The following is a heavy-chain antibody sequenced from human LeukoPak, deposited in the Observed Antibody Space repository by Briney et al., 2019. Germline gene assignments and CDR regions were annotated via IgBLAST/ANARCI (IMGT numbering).Heavy chain of an antibody. D-gene: IGHD6-13*01. V-gene: IGHV4-34*01. CDR1: GGSFSGYY. J-gene: IGHJ4*02. CDR3: ARGTPRIAAVDY. CDR2: INHSGST. Sequence: SETLSLTCAVYGGSFSGYYWSWIRQPPGKGLEWIGEINHSGSTNYNPSLKSRVTISVDTSKNQFSLKLSSVTAADTAVYYCARGTPRIAAVDYWGQGTLVTVSS.